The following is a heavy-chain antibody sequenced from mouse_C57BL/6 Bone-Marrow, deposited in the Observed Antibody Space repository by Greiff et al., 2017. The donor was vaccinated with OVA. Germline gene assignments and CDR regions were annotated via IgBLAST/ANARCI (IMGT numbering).Heavy chain of an antibody. CDR2: LSSGGSYT. CDR3: ARHRASFAY. J-gene: IGHJ3*01. Sequence: EVPLVESGGDLVKPGGSLTLSCAASGFTFSSYGMSLVRQTPYKRLSWVSTLSSGGSYTYYPDSVKGRFTISRDNAMNTLYLQMSSLKSEDTAMYYCARHRASFAYWGQGTLVTVSA. V-gene: IGHV5-6*01. D-gene: IGHD3-3*01. CDR1: GFTFSSYG.